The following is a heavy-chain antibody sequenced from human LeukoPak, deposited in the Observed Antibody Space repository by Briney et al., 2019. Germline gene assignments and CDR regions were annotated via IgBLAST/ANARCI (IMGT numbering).Heavy chain of an antibody. D-gene: IGHD1-26*01. J-gene: IGHJ4*02. Sequence: PGGSLRLSCAASGFTFSSYAMSWVRQAPGKGLEWVSSISGTGDRTHYGDSVKGRFTISRDNSKNTLYLQMNSLRAEDTAVYYCAKIGGYYNYWGQGTLVTVSS. CDR1: GFTFSSYA. CDR2: ISGTGDRT. V-gene: IGHV3-23*01. CDR3: AKIGGYYNY.